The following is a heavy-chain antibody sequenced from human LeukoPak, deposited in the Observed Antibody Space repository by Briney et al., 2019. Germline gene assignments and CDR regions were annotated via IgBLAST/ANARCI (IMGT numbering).Heavy chain of an antibody. CDR1: GLTVSSNY. CDR2: IYSGGST. J-gene: IGHJ4*02. CDR3: ARDLGPSGYFDY. D-gene: IGHD3-16*01. Sequence: GGSLRLSCAASGLTVSSNYMSWVRQAPGKGLEWVSVIYSGGSTYYADSVKGRFTISRDNSKNTLYLQMNSLRAEDTAVYYCARDLGPSGYFDYWGQGTLVTVSS. V-gene: IGHV3-66*01.